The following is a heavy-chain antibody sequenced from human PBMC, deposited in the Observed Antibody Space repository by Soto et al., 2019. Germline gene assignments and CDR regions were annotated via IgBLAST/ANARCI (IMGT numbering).Heavy chain of an antibody. CDR2: IGGRGTSA. J-gene: IGHJ4*02. CDR1: GFSFSNYA. CDR3: AKDRQYPRDYFHY. V-gene: IGHV3-23*01. Sequence: EVQLLESGGGLVQPGGSLRLSCAASGFSFSNYAMSWVRQAPGKGLEWLSGIGGRGTSAYYADSVKGRFAISRDNSENTVFLQMDSLRAEDTAVYYCAKDRQYPRDYFHYWGQGTLVTVSS. D-gene: IGHD4-4*01.